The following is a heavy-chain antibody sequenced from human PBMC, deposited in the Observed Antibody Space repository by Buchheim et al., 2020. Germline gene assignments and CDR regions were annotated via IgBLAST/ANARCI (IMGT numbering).Heavy chain of an antibody. CDR2: INSDGSST. V-gene: IGHV3-74*01. Sequence: EVQLVESGGGLVQPGGSLRLSCAASGFTFSSYWMHWVRQAPGKELVWVSRINSDGSSTSYADSVKGRFTISRDNAKNTLYLQMNSLRAEDTAVYYCARDLLLWFEELSRPQNYYYYGMDVWGQGTT. CDR1: GFTFSSYW. D-gene: IGHD3-10*01. CDR3: ARDLLLWFEELSRPQNYYYYGMDV. J-gene: IGHJ6*02.